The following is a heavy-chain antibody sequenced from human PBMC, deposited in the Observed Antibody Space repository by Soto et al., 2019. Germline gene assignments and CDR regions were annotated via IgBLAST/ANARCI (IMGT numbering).Heavy chain of an antibody. CDR3: ARVLADTAMVPDFDY. J-gene: IGHJ4*02. CDR1: GFTFSSYS. Sequence: GVSLRLSCAASGFTFSSYSMNWVRQAPGKGLEWVSSISSSSSYIYYADSVKGRFTISRDNAKNSLYLQMNSLRAEDTAVYYCARVLADTAMVPDFDYWGQGTLVTVSS. CDR2: ISSSSSYI. V-gene: IGHV3-21*01. D-gene: IGHD5-18*01.